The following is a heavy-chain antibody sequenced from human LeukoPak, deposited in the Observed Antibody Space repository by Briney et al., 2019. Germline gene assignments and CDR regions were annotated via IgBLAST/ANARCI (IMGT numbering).Heavy chain of an antibody. CDR3: ARGVGGESYYFDY. D-gene: IGHD3-16*01. CDR2: INPNSGGT. J-gene: IGHJ4*02. CDR1: GYTFTGYY. Sequence: ASVKVSCKASGYTFTGYYMHWVRQAPRQGLEWMGRINPNSGGTNYAQKFQGRVTMTRDTSISTAYMELSRLRSDDTAVYYCARGVGGESYYFDYWGQGTLVTVSS. V-gene: IGHV1-2*06.